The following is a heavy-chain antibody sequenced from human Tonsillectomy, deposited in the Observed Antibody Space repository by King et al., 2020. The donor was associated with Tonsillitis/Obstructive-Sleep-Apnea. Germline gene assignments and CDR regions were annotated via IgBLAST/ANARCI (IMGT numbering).Heavy chain of an antibody. CDR2: VYYSGST. D-gene: IGHD6-13*01. J-gene: IGHJ6*02. V-gene: IGHV4-59*08. Sequence: QLQESGPGLVQPSETLSLTCTVSGGSISSYYWSWIRQPPGKGLEWIGNVYYSGSTNYNPSLKSRVTVSVDTSQNQFSLKLSSATAADTAIYSCARQRKGDSSTWFEAIVDAMDGWGQGTTVTVSS. CDR1: GGSISSYY. CDR3: ARQRKGDSSTWFEAIVDAMDG.